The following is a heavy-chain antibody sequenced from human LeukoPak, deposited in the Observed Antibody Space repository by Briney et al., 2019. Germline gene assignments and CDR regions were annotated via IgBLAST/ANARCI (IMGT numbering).Heavy chain of an antibody. Sequence: GGSLRLSCAASGFTFSSYAMHWVRQAPGKGLEWVAVISYDGSNKYYADSVKGRFTISRDNSKNTLYLQMNSLSAEDTALYYCARGEYNYYDSSAYYYYFDCWGQGTLVTVSS. CDR1: GFTFSSYA. CDR2: ISYDGSNK. J-gene: IGHJ4*02. V-gene: IGHV3-30*04. D-gene: IGHD3-22*01. CDR3: ARGEYNYYDSSAYYYYFDC.